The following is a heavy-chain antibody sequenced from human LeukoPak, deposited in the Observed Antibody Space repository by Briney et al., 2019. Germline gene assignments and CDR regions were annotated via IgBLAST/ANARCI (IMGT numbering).Heavy chain of an antibody. CDR3: ARDSGYTTSPGY. CDR1: GFPFDDYG. Sequence: PGGSLRLSCVASGFPFDDYGMSWVRQAPGKGLEWVSGINWNGGSTGYADSVKGRFTISRDNAKNSLYLQMNSLRAEDTALYYCARDSGYTTSPGYWGQGTLVTVSS. V-gene: IGHV3-20*04. D-gene: IGHD3-16*02. J-gene: IGHJ4*02. CDR2: INWNGGST.